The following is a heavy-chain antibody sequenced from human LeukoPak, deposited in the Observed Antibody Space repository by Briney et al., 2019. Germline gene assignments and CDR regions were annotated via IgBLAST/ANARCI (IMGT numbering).Heavy chain of an antibody. CDR3: ARGDSSSWHIGNWFDP. J-gene: IGHJ5*02. CDR1: GGSISSYY. CDR2: IYYSGST. D-gene: IGHD6-13*01. V-gene: IGHV4-59*01. Sequence: NPSETLSLTCTVSGGSISSYYWSWIRQPPGKGLEWIGYIYYSGSTNYNPSLKSRVTISVDTSKNQFSLKLSSVTAADTTVYYCARGDSSSWHIGNWFDPWGQGTLVTVSS.